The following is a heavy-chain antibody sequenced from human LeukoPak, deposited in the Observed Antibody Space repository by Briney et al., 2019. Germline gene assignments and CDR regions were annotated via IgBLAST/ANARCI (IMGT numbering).Heavy chain of an antibody. Sequence: GGSLRPSCAASGFTFSSYGMHWVRQAPGKGLEWVAFIRYDGSNKYYADSVKGRFTISRDNSKNTLYLQMNSLRAEDTAVYYCASATYNWNDGDYYYYMDVWGKGTTVTVSS. CDR1: GFTFSSYG. D-gene: IGHD1-1*01. V-gene: IGHV3-30*02. CDR2: IRYDGSNK. CDR3: ASATYNWNDGDYYYYMDV. J-gene: IGHJ6*03.